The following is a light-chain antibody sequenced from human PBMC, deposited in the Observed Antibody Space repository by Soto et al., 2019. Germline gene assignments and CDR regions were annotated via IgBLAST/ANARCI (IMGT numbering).Light chain of an antibody. Sequence: EIVLTQSPATLYLSPGERATLSCRASQSVSSYLAWYQQKPGQAPRLLIYDASNRATGIPARFSGSGSGTDFTLTISSLEPEDFAVYYCQQRSNWPTWTFGQGTKLEIK. CDR2: DAS. V-gene: IGKV3-11*01. CDR1: QSVSSY. CDR3: QQRSNWPTWT. J-gene: IGKJ1*01.